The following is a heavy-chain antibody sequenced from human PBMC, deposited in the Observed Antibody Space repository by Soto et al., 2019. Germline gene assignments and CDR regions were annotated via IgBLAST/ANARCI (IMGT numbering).Heavy chain of an antibody. Sequence: QVQLVQSGAEVKKPGASVKVSCKASGFAFTNYFFHWVRQAPRQGLEWMGINSPYDGSTNYVQSLQGRVTMTSDTSTSTVYMELSSLRSEDTAVYYCARWRSSSWFAVFFQFWGQGTRVTVSS. D-gene: IGHD6-13*01. J-gene: IGHJ1*01. V-gene: IGHV1-46*01. CDR2: NSPYDGST. CDR3: ARWRSSSWFAVFFQF. CDR1: GFAFTNYF.